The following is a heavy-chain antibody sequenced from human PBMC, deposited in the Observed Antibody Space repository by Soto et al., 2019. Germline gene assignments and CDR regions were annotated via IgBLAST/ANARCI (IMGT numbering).Heavy chain of an antibody. J-gene: IGHJ4*02. CDR2: IVAASGKT. V-gene: IGHV1-58*01. Sequence: SVKVSCKGAGFTFSRSAVQWVRQARGQGLEWIGWIVAASGKTDYSQIFQERVTITRDMSTSTAYMELSSLSSEDTAVYYCAATLDWGSYDFGGYPSWGQGTLVTVSS. D-gene: IGHD3-22*01. CDR1: GFTFSRSA. CDR3: AATLDWGSYDFGGYPS.